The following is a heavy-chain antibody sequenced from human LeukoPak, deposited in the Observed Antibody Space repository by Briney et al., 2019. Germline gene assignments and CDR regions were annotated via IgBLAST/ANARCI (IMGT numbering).Heavy chain of an antibody. V-gene: IGHV4-4*07. Sequence: PSETLSLTCTVSGGSISSYYWSWIRQPAGKGLEWIGRIYTSGSTNYNPSLKSRVTMSVDTSKNQFSLKLSSVTAADTAVYYCARDEQWLVPNDAFDIWGQGTMVTVSS. CDR1: GGSISSYY. J-gene: IGHJ3*02. CDR3: ARDEQWLVPNDAFDI. CDR2: IYTSGST. D-gene: IGHD6-19*01.